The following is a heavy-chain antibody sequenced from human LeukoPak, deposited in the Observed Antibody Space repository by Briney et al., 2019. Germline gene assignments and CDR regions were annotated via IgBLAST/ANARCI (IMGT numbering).Heavy chain of an antibody. Sequence: GGSLRLSCAASGFTFSSYSMSWVRQAPGKGLEWVSAISGSGGSTYYADSVKGRFTISRDNSKNTLYLQMNSLRAEDTAVYYCARDYYDSSGYYGAIFFDYWGQGTLVTVSS. D-gene: IGHD3-22*01. CDR1: GFTFSSYS. J-gene: IGHJ4*02. CDR2: ISGSGGST. CDR3: ARDYYDSSGYYGAIFFDY. V-gene: IGHV3-23*01.